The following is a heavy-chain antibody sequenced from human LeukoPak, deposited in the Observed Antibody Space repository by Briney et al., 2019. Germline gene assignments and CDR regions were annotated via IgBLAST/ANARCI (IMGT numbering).Heavy chain of an antibody. V-gene: IGHV3-53*01. J-gene: IGHJ4*02. CDR3: ARDLNYFDSSTVSSIR. Sequence: GGSLRLFCAASGFTVSSNYMSWVRQAPGKGLEGVSVNYSSGATYYADSVKGRFTISRDISKNTVCLQMSSLRAEDTAMYYCARDLNYFDSSTVSSIRWGQGTLVTVSS. CDR1: GFTVSSNY. D-gene: IGHD3-22*01. CDR2: NYSSGAT.